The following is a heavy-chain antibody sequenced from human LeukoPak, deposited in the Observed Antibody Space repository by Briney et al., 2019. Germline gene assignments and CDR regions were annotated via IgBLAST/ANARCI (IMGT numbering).Heavy chain of an antibody. CDR2: ISGSGGST. CDR3: AKTPIVVVPAAIWRSPATQDY. D-gene: IGHD2-2*02. CDR1: GFTFSSYA. V-gene: IGHV3-23*01. Sequence: GGSLRLSCAASGFTFSSYAMSWVRQAPGKGLEWVSAISGSGGSTYYADSVKGRFTISRDNSKNTLYLQMNSLRAEDTAVYYCAKTPIVVVPAAIWRSPATQDYWGQGTLVTVSS. J-gene: IGHJ4*02.